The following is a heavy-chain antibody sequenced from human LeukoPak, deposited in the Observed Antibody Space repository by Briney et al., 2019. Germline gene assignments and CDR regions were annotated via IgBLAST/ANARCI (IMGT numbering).Heavy chain of an antibody. CDR1: GFTFSSYG. Sequence: GRSLRLSCAASGFTFSSYGMHWVRQAPGKGLEWVAVISYDGSNKYYADSVKGRFTISRDNSKNTLYLQMNSLRAEDTAVYYCAKGQNQGANWGSNYFDYWGQGTLVTSPQ. CDR3: AKGQNQGANWGSNYFDY. V-gene: IGHV3-30*18. CDR2: ISYDGSNK. J-gene: IGHJ4*02. D-gene: IGHD7-27*01.